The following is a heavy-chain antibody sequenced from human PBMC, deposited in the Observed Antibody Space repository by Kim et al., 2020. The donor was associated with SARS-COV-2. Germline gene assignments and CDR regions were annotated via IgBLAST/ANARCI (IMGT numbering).Heavy chain of an antibody. V-gene: IGHV3-23*01. Sequence: GGSLRLSCAASGFTFRNSAMSWVRQAPGKGLEWVAGIFGSGSGTYYAYAVKGRFTISRDNYQSTLYLQMNNLRAEDTAVYYCARNLHITTVTLYWYFDLWGRGTLVTVSS. CDR1: GFTFRNSA. CDR3: ARNLHITTVTLYWYFDL. CDR2: IFGSGSGT. D-gene: IGHD1-1*01. J-gene: IGHJ2*01.